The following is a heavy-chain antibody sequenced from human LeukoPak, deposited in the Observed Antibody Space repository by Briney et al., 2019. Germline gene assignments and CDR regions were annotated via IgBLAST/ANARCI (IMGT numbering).Heavy chain of an antibody. CDR2: ISAYNGNT. CDR3: ARSAENSGSYFVYYYYYMDV. CDR1: GYTFTSYG. J-gene: IGHJ6*03. V-gene: IGHV1-18*01. D-gene: IGHD1-26*01. Sequence: ASVKVSCKASGYTFTSYGISWVRQAPGQGLEWMGWISAYNGNTNYAQKLQGRVTMTTDTSTSTAYMELRSLRSDDTAVYYCARSAENSGSYFVYYYYYMDVWGKGTTVTVSS.